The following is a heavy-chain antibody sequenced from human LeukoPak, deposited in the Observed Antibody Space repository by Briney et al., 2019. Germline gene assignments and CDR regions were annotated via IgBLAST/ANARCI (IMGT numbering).Heavy chain of an antibody. CDR1: GFTFSSYG. D-gene: IGHD3-22*01. Sequence: PGGSLRLSCAASGFTFSSYGMHWVRQAPGKGLEWVAVISYDGSNKYYADSVKGRFTISRDNSKNTLYLQMNSLRAEDTAVYYCAKDREVYYYDSSGPDYWGRGTLVTVSS. J-gene: IGHJ4*02. CDR3: AKDREVYYYDSSGPDY. CDR2: ISYDGSNK. V-gene: IGHV3-30*18.